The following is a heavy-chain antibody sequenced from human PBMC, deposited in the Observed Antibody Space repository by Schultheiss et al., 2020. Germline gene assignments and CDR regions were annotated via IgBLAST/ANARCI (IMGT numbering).Heavy chain of an antibody. CDR1: GFTFSSYS. V-gene: IGHV3-21*01. D-gene: IGHD6-19*01. J-gene: IGHJ4*02. CDR2: ISSSSSYI. CDR3: ARDSGGIAVAGTFDY. Sequence: CGSLRLSCAASGFTFSSYSMNWVRQAPGKGLEWVSSISSSSSYIYYADSVKGRFTISRDNAQNSLYLQMNSLRAEDTAVYYCARDSGGIAVAGTFDYWGQGTLVTVSS.